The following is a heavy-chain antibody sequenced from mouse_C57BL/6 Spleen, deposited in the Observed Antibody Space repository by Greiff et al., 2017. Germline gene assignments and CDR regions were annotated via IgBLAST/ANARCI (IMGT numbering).Heavy chain of an antibody. CDR1: GYTFTDYE. J-gene: IGHJ2*01. Sequence: VQLQQSGAELVRPGASVTLSCKASGYTFTDYEMHWVKQTPVHGLEWIGAIDPETGGTAYNQKFKGKAILTADKSSSTAYMELRSLTSEDSAVYYCTRLVYSNYPYWGQGTTLTVAS. V-gene: IGHV1-15*01. D-gene: IGHD2-5*01. CDR2: IDPETGGT. CDR3: TRLVYSNYPY.